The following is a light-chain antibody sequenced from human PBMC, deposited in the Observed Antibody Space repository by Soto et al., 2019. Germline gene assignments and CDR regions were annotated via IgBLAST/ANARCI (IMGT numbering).Light chain of an antibody. CDR2: GAS. CDR3: QHYVTSLTT. J-gene: IGKJ1*01. Sequence: EIVLTQSPGTLSLSPGERATLSCRASQTVTSSYLAWYQQRPGQAPRLLFFGASNRATGIPDRFTGSGSGTDFTLTISRLEPEDFAVYYCQHYVTSLTTFGQGTKVDIK. V-gene: IGKV3-20*01. CDR1: QTVTSSY.